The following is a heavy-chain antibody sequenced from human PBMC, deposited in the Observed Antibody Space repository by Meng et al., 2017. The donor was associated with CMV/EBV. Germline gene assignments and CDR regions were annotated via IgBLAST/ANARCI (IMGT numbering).Heavy chain of an antibody. CDR3: AKVGWPYYFDY. V-gene: IGHV3-9*01. CDR2: ISWNSGSI. J-gene: IGHJ4*02. CDR1: GFTFSMYA. Sequence: SLKISCAASGFTFSMYAMSWVRQAPGKGLEWVSGISWNSGSIGYADSVKGRFTISRDNAKNSLYLQMNSLRAEDTALYYCAKVGWPYYFDYWGQGTLVTVSS. D-gene: IGHD2-15*01.